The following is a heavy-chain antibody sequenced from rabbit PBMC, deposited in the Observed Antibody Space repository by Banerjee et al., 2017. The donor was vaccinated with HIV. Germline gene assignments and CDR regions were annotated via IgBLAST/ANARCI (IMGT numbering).Heavy chain of an antibody. V-gene: IGHV1S45*01. Sequence: QEQLEESGGDLVKPGASLTLTCTASGFSFSSNYNMCWVRQAPGKGLEWIACIGSGSDGRTHYASWAKGRFTISKASSTTVTLQMTSLTAADTATYFCARAYASSSGYYSGYYFDLWGPGTLVTVS. J-gene: IGHJ4*01. D-gene: IGHD1-1*01. CDR2: IGSGSDGRT. CDR3: ARAYASSSGYYSGYYFDL. CDR1: GFSFSSNYN.